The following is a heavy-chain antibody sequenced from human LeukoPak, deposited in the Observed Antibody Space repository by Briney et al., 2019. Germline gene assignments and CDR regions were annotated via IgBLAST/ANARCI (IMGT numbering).Heavy chain of an antibody. CDR2: IIPGFGTT. J-gene: IGHJ4*02. D-gene: IGHD3-22*01. CDR1: VGTFSNYYT. V-gene: IGHV1-69*01. Sequence: SVKVSCKASVGTFSNYYTITWMRQAPGQGLEWVGGIIPGFGTTSYAQKYRGRLTITADESTSTSNMEMSSLTSEDTAVYYCATIKEDYYDSSGYLGFDYWGQGTLVTVSS. CDR3: ATIKEDYYDSSGYLGFDY.